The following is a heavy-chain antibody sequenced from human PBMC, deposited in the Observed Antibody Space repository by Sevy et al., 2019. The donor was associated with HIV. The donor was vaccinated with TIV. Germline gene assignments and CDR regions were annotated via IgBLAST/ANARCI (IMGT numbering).Heavy chain of an antibody. CDR2: IYYSGGT. CDR1: GGSISSSSYY. CDR3: ARNINIVVVPAAMGFDP. D-gene: IGHD2-2*01. J-gene: IGHJ5*02. Sequence: SETLSLTCTVSGGSISSSSYYWGWIRQPPGKGLEWIGSIYYSGGTYYNPSLKSRVTISVDTSKNQFSLRLSSVTAADTAVYYCARNINIVVVPAAMGFDPWGQGTLVTVSS. V-gene: IGHV4-39*01.